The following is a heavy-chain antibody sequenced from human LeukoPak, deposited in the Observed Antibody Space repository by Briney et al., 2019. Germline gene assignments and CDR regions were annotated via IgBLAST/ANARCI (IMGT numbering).Heavy chain of an antibody. J-gene: IGHJ3*02. V-gene: IGHV4-59*12. Sequence: PSETLSLTCTVSGGSISSYYWSWIRQPPGKGLEWIGYIYYSGSTNYNPSLKSRVTISVDTSKNQFSLKLSSVTAADAAVYYCARGLVDYYDSSGYYYVWAFDIWGQGTMVTVSS. CDR2: IYYSGST. D-gene: IGHD3-22*01. CDR3: ARGLVDYYDSSGYYYVWAFDI. CDR1: GGSISSYY.